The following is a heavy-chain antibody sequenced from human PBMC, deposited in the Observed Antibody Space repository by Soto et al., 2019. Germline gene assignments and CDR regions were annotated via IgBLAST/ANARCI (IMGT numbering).Heavy chain of an antibody. CDR3: ASNILYDFWSGYYAFDI. D-gene: IGHD3-3*01. CDR1: GFILSNYW. CDR2: IKPDGSGK. Sequence: EVQLVESGGDFVQPGGSLRLSCVASGFILSNYWMSWVRQAPGKGLEWVANIKPDGSGKYYVDSVKGRFTISRDNAKNSLYLKMNSLRAEDTAVYYCASNILYDFWSGYYAFDIWGRGTMVTVSS. J-gene: IGHJ3*02. V-gene: IGHV3-7*01.